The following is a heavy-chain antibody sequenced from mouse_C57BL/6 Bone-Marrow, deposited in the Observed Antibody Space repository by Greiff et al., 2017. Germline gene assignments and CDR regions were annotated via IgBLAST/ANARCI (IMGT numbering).Heavy chain of an antibody. CDR3: AKIYYGSSYENY. J-gene: IGHJ2*01. CDR1: GYTFTSYW. CDR2: IDPSDSET. D-gene: IGHD1-1*01. V-gene: IGHV1-52*01. Sequence: VQLQQPGAELVRPGSSVKLSCKASGYTFTSYWMHWVKQRPIQGLEWIGNIDPSDSETNYNQKFKDKATLTVDKSSSTAYMQLSSLTSEDSAVYYCAKIYYGSSYENYWGQGTTLTVSS.